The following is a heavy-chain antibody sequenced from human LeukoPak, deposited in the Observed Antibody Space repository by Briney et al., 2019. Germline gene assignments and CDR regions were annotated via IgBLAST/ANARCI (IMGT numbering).Heavy chain of an antibody. Sequence: ASVKVSCKASGYTFTSYNINWVRQATGQGLEWMGWMNPSSGNTGYAQKFQGRVSMTRDTSISTAYMELSSLRSEDTAVYYCARGPVEAVFGVSTEDWGQGTTVTVSS. CDR2: MNPSSGNT. CDR1: GYTFTSYN. J-gene: IGHJ6*02. CDR3: ARGPVEAVFGVSTED. D-gene: IGHD3-10*02. V-gene: IGHV1-8*01.